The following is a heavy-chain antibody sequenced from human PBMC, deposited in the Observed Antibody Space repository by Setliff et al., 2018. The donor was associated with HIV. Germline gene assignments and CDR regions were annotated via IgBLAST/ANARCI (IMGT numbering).Heavy chain of an antibody. CDR1: GYTFTNYG. V-gene: IGHV1-18*01. D-gene: IGHD6-6*01. J-gene: IGHJ4*03. CDR2: ISGYNGNT. Sequence: GASVKVSCKASGYTFTNYGISWVRQAPGQGLEWMGWISGYNGNTNYAQKFQGRVTMTTDTSTRTAYMELRSLRSDDTAVYYCARDSRSSIAPYNFDYWGPETLLVTVSS. CDR3: ARDSRSSIAPYNFDY.